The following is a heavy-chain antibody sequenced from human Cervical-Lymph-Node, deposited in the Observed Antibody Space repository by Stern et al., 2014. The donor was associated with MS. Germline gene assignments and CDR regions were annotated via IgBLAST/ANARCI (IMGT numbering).Heavy chain of an antibody. J-gene: IGHJ3*02. CDR2: VSAYNGNT. Sequence: VQLGASGAEVKKPGASVKVSCKASGYTFTSYGISWVRPAPGQVLEWMGCVSAYNGNTNYAQKLQGRVTMTTDTSTSTAYMELRSLRSDDTAVYYCARGLLGSENAFDIWGQGTMVTVSS. CDR1: GYTFTSYG. D-gene: IGHD2-15*01. V-gene: IGHV1-18*01. CDR3: ARGLLGSENAFDI.